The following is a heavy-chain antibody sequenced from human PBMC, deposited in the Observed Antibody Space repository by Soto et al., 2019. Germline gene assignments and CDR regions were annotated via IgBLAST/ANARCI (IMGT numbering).Heavy chain of an antibody. CDR2: ISAYNGNT. CDR3: ARDLLGQLVYCGGDCYTNWFDP. J-gene: IGHJ5*02. CDR1: GYTFTSYG. Sequence: ASVKVSCKASGYTFTSYGISWVRQAPGQGLEWMGWISAYNGNTNYAQKLQGRVTMTTDTSTSTAYMELRSLRSDDTAVYYCARDLLGQLVYCGGDCYTNWFDPWGQGTLVTVSS. D-gene: IGHD2-21*02. V-gene: IGHV1-18*01.